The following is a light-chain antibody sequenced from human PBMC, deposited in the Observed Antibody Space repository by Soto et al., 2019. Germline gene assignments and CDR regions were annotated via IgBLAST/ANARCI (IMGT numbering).Light chain of an antibody. CDR1: TGAVTSDYY. Sequence: QTVVTQEPSLTVSPGGTVTLTCALTTGAVTSDYYPNWFQRKPGQALRTLIYRTNNKHSWTPARFSGSLLGGKAALTLSGVQPEDEADFYCVLLLSGEWGVGGGTKVTVL. CDR2: RTN. V-gene: IGLV7-43*01. CDR3: VLLLSGEWG. J-gene: IGLJ3*02.